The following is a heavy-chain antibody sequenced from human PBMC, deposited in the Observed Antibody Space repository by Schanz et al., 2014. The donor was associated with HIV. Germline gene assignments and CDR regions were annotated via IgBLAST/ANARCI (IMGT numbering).Heavy chain of an antibody. CDR3: ARQIANRRVNGDYWFDS. V-gene: IGHV4-4*07. J-gene: IGHJ5*01. D-gene: IGHD4-17*01. Sequence: QVQLQESGPGLVKPSETLSLSCAVSGGSISGHYWSWIRQPAGKGLEWIGRIGSSDYNPSLKSRVSMSVDTAKNQISLEMRPVTAADTAVYFCARQIANRRVNGDYWFDSWGQGTLVTVSS. CDR2: IGSS. CDR1: GGSISGHY.